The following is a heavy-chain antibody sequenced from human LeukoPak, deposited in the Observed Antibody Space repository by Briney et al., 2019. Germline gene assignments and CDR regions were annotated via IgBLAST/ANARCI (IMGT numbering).Heavy chain of an antibody. CDR3: ASPGQLVGIDAFDI. V-gene: IGHV4-39*01. CDR1: GGSISSSSSY. J-gene: IGHJ3*02. CDR2: IHYSGNT. D-gene: IGHD6-6*01. Sequence: SETLSLTCTVSGGSISSSSSYWGWIRQPPGRGLEWIASIHYSGNTYSNPSLESRVTISVDTSKNQFSLKLSSVTAADTAVYYCASPGQLVGIDAFDIWGQGTMVTVSS.